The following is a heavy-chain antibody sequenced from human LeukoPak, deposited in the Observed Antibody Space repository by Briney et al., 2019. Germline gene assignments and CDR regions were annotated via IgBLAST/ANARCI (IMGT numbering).Heavy chain of an antibody. J-gene: IGHJ4*02. CDR3: ARDPYCSGGSCLSYFDY. V-gene: IGHV4-4*07. CDR2: IYTSGST. D-gene: IGHD2-15*01. Sequence: SETLSLTCTVSGGSISSYYWSWIRQPAGKGLEWIGRIYTSGSTNYNPSLKSRVTMSVDTSKNQFSLKLSSVIAADTAVYYCARDPYCSGGSCLSYFDYWGQGTLVTVSS. CDR1: GGSISSYY.